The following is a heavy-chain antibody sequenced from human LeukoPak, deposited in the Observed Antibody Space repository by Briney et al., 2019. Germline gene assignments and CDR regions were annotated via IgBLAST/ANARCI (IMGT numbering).Heavy chain of an antibody. V-gene: IGHV3-48*04. CDR2: ISSSSSTI. CDR3: ARRFLEWLLSPAFDI. Sequence: PGGSLRLSCAASGFTFSSYSMNWVRQAPGKGLEWVSYISSSSSTIYYADSVKGRFTISRDNAKNSLYLQMNSLRAEDTAVYYCARRFLEWLLSPAFDIWGQGTMVTVSS. CDR1: GFTFSSYS. D-gene: IGHD3-3*01. J-gene: IGHJ3*02.